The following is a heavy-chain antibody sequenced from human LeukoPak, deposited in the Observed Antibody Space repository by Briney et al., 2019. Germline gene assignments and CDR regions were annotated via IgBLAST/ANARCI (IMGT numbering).Heavy chain of an antibody. Sequence: SQTLSLTCTVSGGSISSDSYYWSWIRQPAGTGLEWIGRIYTSGSTNYNPSLKSRVTISVDTSKNQFSLKLSSVTAADTAVYYCARGNEEWLVNYYYYYMDVWGKGTTVTISS. V-gene: IGHV4-61*02. CDR2: IYTSGST. CDR1: GGSISSDSYY. D-gene: IGHD6-19*01. CDR3: ARGNEEWLVNYYYYYMDV. J-gene: IGHJ6*03.